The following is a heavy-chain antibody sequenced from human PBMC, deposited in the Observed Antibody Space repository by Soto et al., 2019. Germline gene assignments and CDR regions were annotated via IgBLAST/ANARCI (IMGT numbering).Heavy chain of an antibody. CDR2: IYYSGTT. V-gene: IGHV4-31*03. CDR1: DGSVSSDFYY. D-gene: IGHD1-1*01. CDR3: AGGWQRVTGTYDS. J-gene: IGHJ5*01. Sequence: QVQLQQSGPGLVKPSQTLSLTCSVPDGSVSSDFYYWHWIRQRPGKGLEWIGYIYYSGTTYYNPSLTGRVAISVDTSKNHLFLTLTSVTAADTAVYYCAGGWQRVTGTYDSWGQGTLVTVSS.